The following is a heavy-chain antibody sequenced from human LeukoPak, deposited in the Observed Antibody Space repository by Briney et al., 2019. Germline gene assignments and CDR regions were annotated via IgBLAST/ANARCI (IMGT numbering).Heavy chain of an antibody. V-gene: IGHV4-34*01. J-gene: IGHJ6*02. CDR2: INHSGST. Sequence: SETLSLTYAVYGGSFSGYYWSWIRQPPGKGLEWIGEINHSGSTNYNPSLKSRVTISVDTSKNQFSLKLSSVTAADTAVYYCARGSTYYYYGMDVWGQGTTVTVSS. CDR1: GGSFSGYY. CDR3: ARGSTYYYYGMDV.